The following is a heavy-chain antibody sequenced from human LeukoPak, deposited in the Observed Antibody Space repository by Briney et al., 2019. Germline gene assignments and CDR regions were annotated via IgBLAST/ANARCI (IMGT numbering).Heavy chain of an antibody. CDR2: ISGSGGST. J-gene: IGHJ4*02. CDR3: AKSLHIVGASYYFDY. V-gene: IGHV3-23*01. D-gene: IGHD1-26*01. Sequence: GGSLRLSCAASGFTFSSYAMSWVRQAPGKGLEWVSAISGSGGSTYYVDSVKGRFTISRDNSKNTLYLQMNSLRAEDTAVYYCAKSLHIVGASYYFDYWGQGTLVTVSS. CDR1: GFTFSSYA.